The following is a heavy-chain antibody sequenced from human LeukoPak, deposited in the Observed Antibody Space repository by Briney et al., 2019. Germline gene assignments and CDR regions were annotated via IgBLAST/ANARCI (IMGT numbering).Heavy chain of an antibody. J-gene: IGHJ4*02. CDR1: GFTFSSYG. V-gene: IGHV3-30*02. D-gene: IGHD2-2*01. CDR3: AKGVVVVPAAIPQDY. Sequence: GGSLRLSCAASGFTFSSYGMHLVRQAPGKGLEWVAFIRYDGSNKYYADSVKGRFTISRDNSKNTLYLQMNSLRAEDTAVYYCAKGVVVVPAAIPQDYWGQGTLVTVSS. CDR2: IRYDGSNK.